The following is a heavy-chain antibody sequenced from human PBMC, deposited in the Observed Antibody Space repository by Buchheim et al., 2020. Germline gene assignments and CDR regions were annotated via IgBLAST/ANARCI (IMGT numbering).Heavy chain of an antibody. CDR1: GGTFSSYS. V-gene: IGHV1-69*08. Sequence: QVQLVQSGAEVKKPGSSVKVSCEASGGTFSSYSLSWLRQAPAQGLEWMGRIIPGLNITNYAQKFQGRIALTADTSTTTAHMELSSLNYEDTAVYYCARDLAIYGGNSEGDFHYWGQGTL. D-gene: IGHD4-23*01. CDR3: ARDLAIYGGNSEGDFHY. J-gene: IGHJ4*02. CDR2: IIPGLNIT.